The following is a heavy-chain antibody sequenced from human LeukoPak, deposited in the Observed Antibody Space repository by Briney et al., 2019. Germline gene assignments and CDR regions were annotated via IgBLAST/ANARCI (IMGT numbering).Heavy chain of an antibody. V-gene: IGHV3-33*01. CDR3: FSVTHSLYSYGYGHGDY. CDR2: IWYDGSNK. CDR1: GLTFSSYG. Sequence: GPLRLSCAASGLTFSSYGMHWVRQAPGKGLEWVAVIWYDGSNKYYADSVKGRFTISRDNSKNTLYLQMNSLRAEDTAVYYCFSVTHSLYSYGYGHGDYWGQGTLVTVSS. J-gene: IGHJ4*02. D-gene: IGHD5-18*01.